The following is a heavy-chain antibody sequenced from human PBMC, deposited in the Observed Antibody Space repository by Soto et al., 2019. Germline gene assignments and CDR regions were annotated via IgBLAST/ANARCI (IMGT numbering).Heavy chain of an antibody. D-gene: IGHD3-3*01. V-gene: IGHV3-23*01. CDR2: ITSGSNT. J-gene: IGHJ6*02. CDR3: AVDFWTSSHLYGMGD. Sequence: EVHLLESGGGLVQPGGSLRLSCAASGFTFSSYAMTWVRQAPGKGLEWVSTITSGSNTYYADSVKGRFTISRDNSKNTLYLQMNSLRAEDTAVYYCAVDFWTSSHLYGMGDWGQGTRVTVSS. CDR1: GFTFSSYA.